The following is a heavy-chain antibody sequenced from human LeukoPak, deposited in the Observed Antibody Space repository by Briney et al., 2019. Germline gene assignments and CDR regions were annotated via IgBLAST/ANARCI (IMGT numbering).Heavy chain of an antibody. Sequence: PSETLSLTCAVYGGSFSGYYWSWIRQPPGKGLEWIWEINHSGSTNYNPSLKSRVTISVDTSKNQFSLKLSSVTAADTAVYYCARVPTHNYYDSSGYQTQDYWGQGTLVTVSS. D-gene: IGHD3-22*01. J-gene: IGHJ4*02. CDR1: GGSFSGYY. V-gene: IGHV4-34*01. CDR2: INHSGST. CDR3: ARVPTHNYYDSSGYQTQDY.